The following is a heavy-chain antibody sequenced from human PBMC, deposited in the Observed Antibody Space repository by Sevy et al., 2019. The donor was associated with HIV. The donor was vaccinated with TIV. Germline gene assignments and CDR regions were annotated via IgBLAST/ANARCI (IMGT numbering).Heavy chain of an antibody. CDR1: GFTFSSYW. CDR3: ARDRRPITLDDAFDI. V-gene: IGHV3-7*03. CDR2: IKQDGSEK. D-gene: IGHD3-10*01. Sequence: GGSLRLSCAASGFTFSSYWMSWVRQAPGKGLEWVANIKQDGSEKYYVDSVKGRFTISRDNAKNSLYLQMNSLRAEDTAVHYCARDRRPITLDDAFDIWGQGTMVTVSS. J-gene: IGHJ3*02.